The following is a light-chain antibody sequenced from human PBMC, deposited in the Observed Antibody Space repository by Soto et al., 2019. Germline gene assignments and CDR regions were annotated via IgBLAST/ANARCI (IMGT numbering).Light chain of an antibody. V-gene: IGKV3-11*01. CDR1: QSVGSF. Sequence: EIVLTQSPATLSLSPGERATLSCRASQSVGSFLAWYQQKPGQAPRLLIYDTSIRATGIPARFSGSGSGTDFTLTISSLQPEDFATYYCQQSYSTAWTFGQGTKVDIK. CDR2: DTS. J-gene: IGKJ1*01. CDR3: QQSYSTAWT.